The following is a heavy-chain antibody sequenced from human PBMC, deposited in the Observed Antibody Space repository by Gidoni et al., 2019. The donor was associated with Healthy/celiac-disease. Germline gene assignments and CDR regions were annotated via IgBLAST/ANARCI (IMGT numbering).Heavy chain of an antibody. CDR2: ISGSGGST. Sequence: EVQLLESGGGLVQPGGSLRLSCAASGFTFSSYALSWVRQAPGKGLEWVSAISGSGGSTYYADSVKGRFTISRDNSKNTLYLQMNSLRAEDTAVYYCAKRPLTVAYYYGSGSYSFVYWGQGTLVTVSS. V-gene: IGHV3-23*01. J-gene: IGHJ4*02. CDR1: GFTFSSYA. CDR3: AKRPLTVAYYYGSGSYSFVY. D-gene: IGHD3-10*01.